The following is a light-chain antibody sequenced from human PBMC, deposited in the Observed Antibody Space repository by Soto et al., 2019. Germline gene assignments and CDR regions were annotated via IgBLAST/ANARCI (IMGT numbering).Light chain of an antibody. V-gene: IGLV1-40*01. J-gene: IGLJ1*01. CDR3: QSYDSSLTAV. CDR2: GNS. Sequence: QSVLTQPPSVSGAPGQRVTISCTGTSSNIGAGFDVHWYQQLPGTAPKLLIFGNSNRPSGVPDRFSGPKSATSASLAITGLQAADEADYYCQSYDSSLTAVFGTGTKVTVL. CDR1: SSNIGAGFD.